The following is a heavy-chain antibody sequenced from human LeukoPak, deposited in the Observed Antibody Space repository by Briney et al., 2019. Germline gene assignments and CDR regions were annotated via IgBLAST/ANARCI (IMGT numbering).Heavy chain of an antibody. CDR1: GFTFSAYA. CDR3: TRDSANYHFAY. V-gene: IGHV3-66*01. CDR2: LYSGGAT. D-gene: IGHD4/OR15-4a*01. J-gene: IGHJ4*02. Sequence: PGGSLRLSCAASGFTFSAYAMSWVRQAPGKGLEWVSVLYSGGATYYADSVKGRFTISRDNSKNIVFLQMNDLRTEDTAFYYCTRDSANYHFAYWGQGALVTVSS.